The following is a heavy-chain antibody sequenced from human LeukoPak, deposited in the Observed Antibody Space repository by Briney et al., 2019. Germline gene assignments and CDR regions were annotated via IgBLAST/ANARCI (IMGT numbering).Heavy chain of an antibody. CDR3: ARHNGFNRGYYYYLDL. Sequence: PSETLTLTCTVSGGIFNSYYWSWIRQPAGKGLEWIGRVYTSGITKYNPSLESRITRSVDTSKNQFSLKLISVTAADAAVYYCARHNGFNRGYYYYLDLWGKGTTVTVSS. CDR1: GGIFNSYY. CDR2: VYTSGIT. J-gene: IGHJ6*03. D-gene: IGHD1-14*01. V-gene: IGHV4-4*07.